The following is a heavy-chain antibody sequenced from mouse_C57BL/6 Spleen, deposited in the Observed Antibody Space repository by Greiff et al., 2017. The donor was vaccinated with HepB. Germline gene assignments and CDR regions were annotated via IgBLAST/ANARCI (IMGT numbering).Heavy chain of an antibody. CDR1: GFTFSDYY. CDR2: INYDGSST. Sequence: VQLVASEGGLVQPGSSMKLSCTASGFTFSDYYMAWVRQVPEKGLEWVANINYDGSSTYYLDSLKSRFIISRDNANNILYLQMSRLKSEDTATYYCARGGYYIDYWVQGTTLTVSS. J-gene: IGHJ2*01. CDR3: ARGGYYIDY. V-gene: IGHV5-16*01.